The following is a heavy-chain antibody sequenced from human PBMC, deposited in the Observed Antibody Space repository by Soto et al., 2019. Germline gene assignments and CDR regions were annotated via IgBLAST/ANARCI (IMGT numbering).Heavy chain of an antibody. CDR2: IYYSGST. Sequence: SETLSLTCTVSGGFISSYYWSWIRQPPGKGLEWIGYIYYSGSTNYNPSLKSRVTISVDTSKNQFSLKLSSVTAADTAVYYCARGEQLPSWDYYMDVWGKGTTVTVSS. V-gene: IGHV4-59*01. CDR3: ARGEQLPSWDYYMDV. CDR1: GGFISSYY. D-gene: IGHD6-13*01. J-gene: IGHJ6*03.